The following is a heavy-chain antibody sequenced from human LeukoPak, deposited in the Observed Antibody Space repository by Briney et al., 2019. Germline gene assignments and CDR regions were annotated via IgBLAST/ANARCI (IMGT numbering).Heavy chain of an antibody. V-gene: IGHV1-18*01. J-gene: IGHJ6*03. CDR2: ISATKGNT. Sequence: GASVKVSCKASGYTFTSYGISWVRQAPGQGLEWVGWISATKGNTNYAQKLQGRVTMTTDTSTSTAYMELRSLRSDDTAVYYCARSVGKQQLVPRDYYYYYMDVWGKGTTVTVSS. CDR3: ARSVGKQQLVPRDYYYYYMDV. CDR1: GYTFTSYG. D-gene: IGHD6-13*01.